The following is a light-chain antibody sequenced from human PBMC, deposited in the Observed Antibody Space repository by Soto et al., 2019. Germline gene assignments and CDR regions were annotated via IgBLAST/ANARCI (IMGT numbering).Light chain of an antibody. CDR3: SSYTSSSHVV. J-gene: IGLJ2*01. CDR1: SSDVGGYNY. CDR2: DVS. Sequence: QSALTQPASVSGSPGQSITISCTGTSSDVGGYNYVSWYQQHPGKTPKLMIYDVSNRPSGVSNRFSGSKSGNKASLTISGLQAEDEADYYCSSYTSSSHVVFGGGTKLTAL. V-gene: IGLV2-14*01.